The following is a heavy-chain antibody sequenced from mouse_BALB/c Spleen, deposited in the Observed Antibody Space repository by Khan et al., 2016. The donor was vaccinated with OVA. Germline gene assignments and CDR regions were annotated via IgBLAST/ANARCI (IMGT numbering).Heavy chain of an antibody. CDR3: ARTARIKY. CDR1: GYSITSGYG. Sequence: EVQLQESGPGLVKPSQSLSLTCTVTGYSITSGYGWNWIRQFPGKKLEWMGYISYSGSTNYHPSLKSRISITRDTSKNQFFLQLNSVTTADIATYYCARTARIKYWGQGTTLTVSS. CDR2: ISYSGST. J-gene: IGHJ2*01. D-gene: IGHD1-2*01. V-gene: IGHV3-2*02.